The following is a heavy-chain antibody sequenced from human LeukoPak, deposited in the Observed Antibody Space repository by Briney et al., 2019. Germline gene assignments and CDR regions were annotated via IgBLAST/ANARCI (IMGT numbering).Heavy chain of an antibody. CDR1: GVSISSYY. D-gene: IGHD4-17*01. J-gene: IGHJ4*02. Sequence: SETLSLTCTVSGVSISSYYWNWVRQPPGKGLEWIGYIHYTGVTNYNPSLKSRVTISVDTSKNQFSLKLSSMTAADTAVYSCASGHGDYAGYLDYWGPGTLVTVSS. CDR3: ASGHGDYAGYLDY. CDR2: IHYTGVT. V-gene: IGHV4-59*01.